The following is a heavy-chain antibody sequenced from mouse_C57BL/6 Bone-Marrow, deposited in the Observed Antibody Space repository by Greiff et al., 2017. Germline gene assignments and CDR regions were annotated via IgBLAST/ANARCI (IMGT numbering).Heavy chain of an antibody. CDR2: IHPNSGST. CDR1: GYTFTSYW. D-gene: IGHD1-1*01. J-gene: IGHJ3*01. V-gene: IGHV1-64*01. Sequence: QVQLQQPGAELVKPGASVKLSCKASGYTFTSYWMHWVKQRPGQGLEWIGMIHPNSGSTNYNEKFKSKATLTVDKSSSTAYMQLSSLTSEDSEVYYWARNYGSSYWFAYWGQGTLVTVSA. CDR3: ARNYGSSYWFAY.